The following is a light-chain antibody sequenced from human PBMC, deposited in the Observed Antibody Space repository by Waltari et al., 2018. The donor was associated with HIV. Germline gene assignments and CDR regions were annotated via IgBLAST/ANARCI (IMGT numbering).Light chain of an antibody. CDR3: CSYASGSTFV. V-gene: IGLV2-23*02. CDR1: SRALGSYDL. CDR2: EVK. Sequence: QSALTQPASVSGSPGQSITISCTGTSRALGSYDLVSWYPQHPGKAPKVMIYEVKTRPSGVSNRISGSKSGNTASLIISGLQAEDEADYYCCSYASGSTFVFGTGTKVTVL. J-gene: IGLJ1*01.